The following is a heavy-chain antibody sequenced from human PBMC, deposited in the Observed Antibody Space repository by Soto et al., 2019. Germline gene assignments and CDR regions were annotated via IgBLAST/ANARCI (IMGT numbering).Heavy chain of an antibody. Sequence: GGSLRLSCAASGFTFSNAWMNWVRQAPGKGLEWVGRIKSKTDVGTTDYAASVKGRFTISIDDSKNTLYLQMNSLKTEETAVYYCTAEYYDFWSGYLDYWGQGTLVTVSS. J-gene: IGHJ4*02. CDR3: TAEYYDFWSGYLDY. D-gene: IGHD3-3*01. CDR1: GFTFSNAW. V-gene: IGHV3-15*01. CDR2: IKSKTDVGTT.